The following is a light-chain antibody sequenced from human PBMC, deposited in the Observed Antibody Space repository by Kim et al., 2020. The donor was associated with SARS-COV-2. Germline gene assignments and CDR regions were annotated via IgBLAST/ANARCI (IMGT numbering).Light chain of an antibody. V-gene: IGKV3-15*01. CDR1: QSVSSN. CDR2: GAS. Sequence: VFPGERATLYCRASQSVSSNLAWYQQKPGHTPRLLMYGASTRATGIPGRLSGSGSGTEFTITISSLQSEEFAVYYCQQYNDWHQTFGQGTKVDIK. J-gene: IGKJ1*01. CDR3: QQYNDWHQT.